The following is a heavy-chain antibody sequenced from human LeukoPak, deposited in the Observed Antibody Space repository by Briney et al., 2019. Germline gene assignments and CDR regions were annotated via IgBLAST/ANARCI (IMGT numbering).Heavy chain of an antibody. J-gene: IGHJ5*02. CDR2: ISGSGCST. D-gene: IGHD6-19*01. V-gene: IGHV3-23*01. CDR3: AKHLGYGWYEVWFDH. CDR1: GFTFSSYT. Sequence: GGSLRLSCAASGFTFSSYTMSWVRQAPGKGLEWVSSISGSGCSTYYADSVKGRFTISRDNTKNTLYLQMSRLRAEDTAVYYWAKHLGYGWYEVWFDHWGQGTLVTVSS.